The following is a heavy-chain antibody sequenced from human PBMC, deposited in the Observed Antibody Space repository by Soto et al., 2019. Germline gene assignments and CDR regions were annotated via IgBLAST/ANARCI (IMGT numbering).Heavy chain of an antibody. CDR1: GGSISSSSYY. CDR2: IYYSGST. Sequence: SQTLSLTCTVSGGSISSSSYYWGWIRQPPGKGLEWIGSIYYSGSTYYNPSLKSRVTISVDTSKNQFSLKLSSVTAADTAVYYCARLVVRGLIRWYYFDYWGQGTLVTVSS. D-gene: IGHD3-10*01. J-gene: IGHJ4*02. V-gene: IGHV4-39*01. CDR3: ARLVVRGLIRWYYFDY.